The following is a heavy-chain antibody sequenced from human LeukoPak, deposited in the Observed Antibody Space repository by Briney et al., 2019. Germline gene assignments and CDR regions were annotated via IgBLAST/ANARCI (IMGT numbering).Heavy chain of an antibody. V-gene: IGHV4-4*02. Sequence: SETLSLTCAVSGGSISSSHWWSWVRQPPGKWLEWIGEIYHTGRTNYNASLKSRVTISEDRSRNQFSLKLSSVTAADTAVYYCTRGSGFCSDWGQGTLVTVSS. CDR1: GGSISSSHW. CDR2: IYHTGRT. CDR3: TRGSGFCSD. J-gene: IGHJ4*02. D-gene: IGHD6-19*01.